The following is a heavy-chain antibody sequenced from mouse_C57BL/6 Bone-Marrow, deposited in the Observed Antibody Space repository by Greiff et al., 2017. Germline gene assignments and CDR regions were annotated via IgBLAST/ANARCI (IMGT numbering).Heavy chain of an antibody. D-gene: IGHD2-4*01. CDR3: ESLYDNDAGFAY. V-gene: IGHV1-19*01. J-gene: IGHJ3*01. CDR1: GYTFTDYY. CDR2: INPCNGGT. Sequence: VQLQQSGPVLVKPGASVKMSCKASGYTFTDYYMNWVKQSHGTSLEWIGVINPCNGGTSYNQKFKGKATLTVDKSSSTAYMELTSLTSEDSAVYYCESLYDNDAGFAYWGQGTLVTVSA.